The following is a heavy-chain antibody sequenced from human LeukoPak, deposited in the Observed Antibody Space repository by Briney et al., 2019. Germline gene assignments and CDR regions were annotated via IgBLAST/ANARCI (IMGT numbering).Heavy chain of an antibody. CDR2: ISGGGGST. D-gene: IGHD5-18*01. CDR3: AKDRGYSYGCFDY. V-gene: IGHV3-23*01. J-gene: IGHJ4*02. Sequence: GGSLRLSCAASGFTFSSYAVTWVRQAPGKGLEWVSGISGGGGSTYYADSVKGRFTISRDNSKNTLYLQMSSLRAEDTAVYYCAKDRGYSYGCFDYWGQGTLDTVSS. CDR1: GFTFSSYA.